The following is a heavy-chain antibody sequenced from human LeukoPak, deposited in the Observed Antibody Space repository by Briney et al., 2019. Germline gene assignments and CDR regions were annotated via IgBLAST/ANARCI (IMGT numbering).Heavy chain of an antibody. Sequence: GASVKVSCKASGYTFTDFYMHWVRQAPGQGLEWMGWINPNSGGTNYAQKFQGRVTMTRDTSISTAYMELSRLRSDDTAVYYCARVKGNWYFDLWGRGTLVTVSS. CDR1: GYTFTDFY. V-gene: IGHV1-2*02. J-gene: IGHJ2*01. CDR2: INPNSGGT. CDR3: ARVKGNWYFDL.